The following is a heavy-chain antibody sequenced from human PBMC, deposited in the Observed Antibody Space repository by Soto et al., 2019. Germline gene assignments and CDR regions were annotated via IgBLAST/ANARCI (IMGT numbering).Heavy chain of an antibody. Sequence: SETLSLTCAVYVGSFSGYYWSWMRQPPGKGLEWIGEINHSGSTNYNPSLKSRVTISVDTSKNQFSLKLSSVTAADTAVYYCARVFIAAAGTQDWFDPWGQGTLVTVSS. CDR1: VGSFSGYY. D-gene: IGHD6-13*01. CDR2: INHSGST. V-gene: IGHV4-34*01. CDR3: ARVFIAAAGTQDWFDP. J-gene: IGHJ5*02.